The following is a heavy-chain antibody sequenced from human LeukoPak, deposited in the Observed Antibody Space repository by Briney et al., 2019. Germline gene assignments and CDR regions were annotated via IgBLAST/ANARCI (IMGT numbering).Heavy chain of an antibody. CDR3: ATGWGIAAANIGY. CDR1: GFTFSNYL. CDR2: IKQDGSEK. D-gene: IGHD6-13*01. V-gene: IGHV3-7*02. Sequence: GGSLRLSCAASGFTFSNYLMSWVRQAPGKGLEWVANIKQDGSEKYYADSVRGPFTISRDNAKNSLYLQMNNLRDADTPVYYCATGWGIAAANIGYWGQGTLVTVSS. J-gene: IGHJ4*02.